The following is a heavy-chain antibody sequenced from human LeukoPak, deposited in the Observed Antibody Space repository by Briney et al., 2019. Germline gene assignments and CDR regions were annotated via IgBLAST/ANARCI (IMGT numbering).Heavy chain of an antibody. Sequence: ASVKVSCKASGHTFTSYYMHWVRQAPGQGLEWMGIINPSGGSTSYAQKFQGRVTMTRDTSTSTVYMELSSLRSEDTAVYYCARDLAYGSYMYYFDYWGQGTLVTVSS. J-gene: IGHJ4*02. CDR1: GHTFTSYY. CDR2: INPSGGST. CDR3: ARDLAYGSYMYYFDY. D-gene: IGHD1-26*01. V-gene: IGHV1-46*01.